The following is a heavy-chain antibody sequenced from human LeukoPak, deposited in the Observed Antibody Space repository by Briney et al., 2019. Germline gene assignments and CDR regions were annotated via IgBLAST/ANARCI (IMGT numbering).Heavy chain of an antibody. CDR2: IKQDGSET. CDR1: GFTFSSSW. V-gene: IGHV3-7*01. J-gene: IGHJ4*02. CDR3: ARPRVPDS. Sequence: PGGSLRLSCAASGFTFSSSWMSWVRQAPGKGLEWVANIKQDGSETNYVDSVEGRFTISRDNAKNSLYLQMNSLRAEDTAVYYCARPRVPDSWGQGTLVTVSS.